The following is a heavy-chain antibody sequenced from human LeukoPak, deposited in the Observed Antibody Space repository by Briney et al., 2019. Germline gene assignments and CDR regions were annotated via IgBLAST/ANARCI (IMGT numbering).Heavy chain of an antibody. CDR2: ISSSGSTI. CDR3: ARTPYSSTSCRAGYYYYYMDV. D-gene: IGHD2-2*01. CDR1: GFTFSDYY. J-gene: IGHJ6*03. Sequence: GGSLRLSCAASGFTFSDYYMSWIRQAPGKGLEWVSYISSSGSTIYYADSVKGRFTISRDNAKNSLYLQMNSLRVEDTAVYYCARTPYSSTSCRAGYYYYYMDVWGKGTTVTVSS. V-gene: IGHV3-11*04.